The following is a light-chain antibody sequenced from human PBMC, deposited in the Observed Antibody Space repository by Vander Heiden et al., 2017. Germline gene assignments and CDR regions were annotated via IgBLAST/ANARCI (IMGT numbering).Light chain of an antibody. CDR1: QSVSSN. V-gene: IGKV3-15*01. Sequence: EIVMTQSPATLSVSTGERATLPCRASQSVSSNLAWYQQKPGQAARLLIYGASTRATGIPARFSGSGSWTEFTLTISSLQSEDFAVYYCQQYNNWPPEYTFGQGTKLEIK. CDR2: GAS. CDR3: QQYNNWPPEYT. J-gene: IGKJ2*01.